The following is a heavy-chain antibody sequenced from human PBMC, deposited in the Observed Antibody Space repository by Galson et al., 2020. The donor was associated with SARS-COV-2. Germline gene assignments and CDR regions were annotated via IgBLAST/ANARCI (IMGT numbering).Heavy chain of an antibody. CDR1: GFTFSSYW. CDR3: ARDWDDFWGGYYYFDY. D-gene: IGHD3-3*01. Sequence: TGGSLRLSCAASGFTFSSYWMSWVRQAPGKGLEWVANIKQDGSEKYYVDSVKGRFTISRDNAKNSLYLQMNSLRAEDTAVYYCARDWDDFWGGYYYFDYWGQGTLVTVSS. V-gene: IGHV3-7*05. J-gene: IGHJ4*02. CDR2: IKQDGSEK.